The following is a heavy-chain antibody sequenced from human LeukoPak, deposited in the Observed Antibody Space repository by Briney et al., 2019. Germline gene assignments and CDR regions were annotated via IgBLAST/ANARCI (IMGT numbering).Heavy chain of an antibody. Sequence: GGSLRLSCVASGFNVSSTYMNWVRQAPGKGPEYVSAISSNGGSTYYADSVKGRFTISRDNSKNTLYLQMSSLRAEDTAVYYCVKDGSGSYYTYYFDYWGQGTLVTVSS. CDR1: GFNVSSTY. V-gene: IGHV3-64D*06. CDR3: VKDGSGSYYTYYFDY. CDR2: ISSNGGST. D-gene: IGHD3-10*01. J-gene: IGHJ4*02.